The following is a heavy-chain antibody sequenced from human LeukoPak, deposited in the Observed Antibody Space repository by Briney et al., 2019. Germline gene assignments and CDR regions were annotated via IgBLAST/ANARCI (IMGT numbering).Heavy chain of an antibody. CDR2: VYYSGST. CDR3: ARGGSWYGSLVY. Sequence: PSQTLSLTCTVSGGSISGGGYYWNWIRQHPGKGLEWIGYVYYSGSTYYNPSLKSRVTISIDTSKNQFSLKLSSVTAADTAVYYCARGGSWYGSLVYWGQGALVTVSS. V-gene: IGHV4-31*03. CDR1: GGSISGGGYY. D-gene: IGHD6-13*01. J-gene: IGHJ4*02.